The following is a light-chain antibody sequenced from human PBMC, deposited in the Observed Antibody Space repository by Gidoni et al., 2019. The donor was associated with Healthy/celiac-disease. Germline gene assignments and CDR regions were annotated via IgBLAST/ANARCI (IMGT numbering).Light chain of an antibody. CDR2: DVS. CDR1: SSDVGGYNY. J-gene: IGLJ2*01. V-gene: IGLV2-14*03. Sequence: QSALTQPASVSGSPGQSITISCTGTSSDVGGYNYVSWYQQHPGKPPKLMISDVSNRPSGVSNRFSGSKSGNTASLTISGLQAEDEADYYCSSYTSSSTPRVFGGGTKLTVL. CDR3: SSYTSSSTPRV.